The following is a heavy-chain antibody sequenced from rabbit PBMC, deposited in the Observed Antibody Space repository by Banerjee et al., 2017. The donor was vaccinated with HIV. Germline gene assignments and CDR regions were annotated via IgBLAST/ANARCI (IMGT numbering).Heavy chain of an antibody. CDR3: ARDLTGVVGWNFGW. CDR1: GFPFSEKAV. D-gene: IGHD4-1*01. V-gene: IGHV1S45*01. Sequence: QQQLVESGGGLVKPGASLTLTCKASGFPFSEKAVMCWVRQAPGKGLTWIACINAVTGKAVYASWAKGRFTFSKTSSTTVTLQVTSLTAADTASYFCARDLTGVVGWNFGWWGPGTLVTVS. J-gene: IGHJ4*01. CDR2: INAVTGKA.